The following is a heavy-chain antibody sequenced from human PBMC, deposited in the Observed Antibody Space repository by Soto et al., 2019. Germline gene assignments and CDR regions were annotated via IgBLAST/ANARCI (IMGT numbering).Heavy chain of an antibody. J-gene: IGHJ6*02. CDR2: INPSVGTT. CDR1: GYTFSLHY. D-gene: IGHD2-15*01. Sequence: QVRLVQSGAEVKRPGASVTLSCRATGYTFSLHYIHWVRQAPGQGLEWMGIINPSVGTTSYAKRFTVRVTLTRATSTTPVFMDLSGLTSQDTATYDCARDLLPPGEPNGYCSGGASNFPPGGMDVWGQGAAGSVS. V-gene: IGHV1-46*01. CDR3: ARDLLPPGEPNGYCSGGASNFPPGGMDV.